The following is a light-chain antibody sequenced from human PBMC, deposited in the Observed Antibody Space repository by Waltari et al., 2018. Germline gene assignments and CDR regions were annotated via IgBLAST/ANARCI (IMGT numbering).Light chain of an antibody. CDR2: GAS. Sequence: EIVLTQSPGTLSLSPGERATLSCRAIQSVSTSYLAWYQQKPGQAPRLRIYGASSRATGIPDRFSGSGSGTDFTLTISRLEPEDFAVYYCQQYGSSPYTVGQGTKLEIK. J-gene: IGKJ2*01. CDR1: QSVSTSY. CDR3: QQYGSSPYT. V-gene: IGKV3-20*01.